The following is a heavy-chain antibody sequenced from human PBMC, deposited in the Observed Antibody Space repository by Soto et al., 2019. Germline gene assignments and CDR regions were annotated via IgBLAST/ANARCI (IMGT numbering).Heavy chain of an antibody. V-gene: IGHV4-61*01. CDR1: GGSVSSGSYY. CDR2: IYYSGST. D-gene: IGHD1-26*01. J-gene: IGHJ5*02. CDR3: ARVRGSYHGPFDP. Sequence: QVQLQESGPGLVKPSETLSLTCTVSGGSVSSGSYYWSWIRQPPGKGLEWIGYIYYSGSTNYNPSLTSRVTISVDTSKNQCSLKLSSVTAADTAVYYCARVRGSYHGPFDPWGQGTLVTVSS.